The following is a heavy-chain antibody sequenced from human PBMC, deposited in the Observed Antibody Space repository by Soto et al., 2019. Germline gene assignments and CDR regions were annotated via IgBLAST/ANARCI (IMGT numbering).Heavy chain of an antibody. V-gene: IGHV1-69*13. D-gene: IGHD5-12*01. CDR1: GGTFSSYA. Sequence: ASVKVSCKASGGTFSSYAISWVRQAPGQGLEWMGGIIPTFGTANYAQKFQGRVTITADESTSTAYMELSSLRSEDTAVDIVATKAYYFDYWGQGTLVTVSS. CDR2: IIPTFGTA. J-gene: IGHJ4*02. CDR3: ATKAYYFDY.